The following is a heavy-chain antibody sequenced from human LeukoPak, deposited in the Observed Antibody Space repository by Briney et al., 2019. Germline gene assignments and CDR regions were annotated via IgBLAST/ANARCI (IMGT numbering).Heavy chain of an antibody. J-gene: IGHJ4*02. Sequence: GGSLRLSCAASGFAFSKYAMHWVRQAPGKGLEWVAVISYDGSNKYYADSVKGRFTISRDNSKNTLYLQMNSLRAEDTAVYYCASNLNYYDSSGYELSVYWGQGTLVTVSS. D-gene: IGHD3-22*01. V-gene: IGHV3-30*04. CDR3: ASNLNYYDSSGYELSVY. CDR1: GFAFSKYA. CDR2: ISYDGSNK.